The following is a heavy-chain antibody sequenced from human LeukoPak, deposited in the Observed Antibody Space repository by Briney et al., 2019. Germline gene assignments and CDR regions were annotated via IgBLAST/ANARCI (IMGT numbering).Heavy chain of an antibody. D-gene: IGHD6-19*01. Sequence: GGSLRLSCAASGCSFSSYAVSWVRQAPGKGLEWVSFISGSGATTYYVDSVKGRFTISRDNSQNTVYLQMNTLTDEDTAIYYCVKNLRLVISVAGTPRDAFDIRGQGTVVTVSS. CDR2: ISGSGATT. V-gene: IGHV3-23*01. CDR3: VKNLRLVISVAGTPRDAFDI. J-gene: IGHJ3*02. CDR1: GCSFSSYA.